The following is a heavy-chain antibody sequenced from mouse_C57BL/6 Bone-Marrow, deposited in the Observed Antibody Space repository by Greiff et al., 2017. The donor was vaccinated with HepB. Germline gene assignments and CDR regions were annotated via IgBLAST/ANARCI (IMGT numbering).Heavy chain of an antibody. CDR1: GFSLTSYA. CDR3: AKNDGGYYVYFDD. D-gene: IGHD2-3*01. CDR2: ICTGGGT. V-gene: IGHV2-9-1*01. J-gene: IGHJ1*03. Sequence: VQLQQSGPGLVAPSQSLSITCTVSGFSLTSYAISWVRQPPGKGLEWLGVICTGGGTNYNSALKSRLSISKDNSETQVFLKMNSLQTDDTARYYGAKNDGGYYVYFDDWGKGTTVTVSS.